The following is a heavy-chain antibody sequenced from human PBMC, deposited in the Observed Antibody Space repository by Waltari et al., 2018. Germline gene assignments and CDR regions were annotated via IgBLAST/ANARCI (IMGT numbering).Heavy chain of an antibody. J-gene: IGHJ4*02. CDR2: INPNSGGT. CDR3: ARERSYCSGGSCYRAVGDY. V-gene: IGHV1-2*06. Sequence: QVQLVQSGAEVKKPGASVKVSCKASGYTFTGYYMHWVRQAPGQGLEWMGRINPNSGGTNYAQKCQGRVTMTRDTSISTAYMELSRLRSDDTAVYYCARERSYCSGGSCYRAVGDYWGQGTLVTVSS. CDR1: GYTFTGYY. D-gene: IGHD2-15*01.